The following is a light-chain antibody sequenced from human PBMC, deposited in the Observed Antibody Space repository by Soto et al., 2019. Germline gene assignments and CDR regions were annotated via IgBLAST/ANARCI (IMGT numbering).Light chain of an antibody. J-gene: IGKJ1*01. Sequence: GDRVTISCRASQGIGNALGWYQQKPGKAPELLIYAASTLQSGVPSRFSGSGSGTDFTLTISCLQSEDFATYYCQQYYSFPWTFGQGTKVDIK. V-gene: IGKV1D-8*01. CDR3: QQYYSFPWT. CDR2: AAS. CDR1: QGIGNA.